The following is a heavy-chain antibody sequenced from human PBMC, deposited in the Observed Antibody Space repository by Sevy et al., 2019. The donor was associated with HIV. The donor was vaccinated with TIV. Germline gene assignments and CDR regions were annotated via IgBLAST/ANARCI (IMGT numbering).Heavy chain of an antibody. D-gene: IGHD4-17*01. CDR1: GFTFSSYA. CDR3: AGGGRGSGLRHYYYYMDV. CDR2: ISYDGSNK. Sequence: GGSLRLSCAASGFTFSSYAMHWVRQAPGKGLEWVAVISYDGSNKYYADSVKGRFTISRDNSKNTLYLQMNSRRAEDTAVYYCAGGGRGSGLRHYYYYMDVWGKGTTVTVSS. J-gene: IGHJ6*03. V-gene: IGHV3-30-3*01.